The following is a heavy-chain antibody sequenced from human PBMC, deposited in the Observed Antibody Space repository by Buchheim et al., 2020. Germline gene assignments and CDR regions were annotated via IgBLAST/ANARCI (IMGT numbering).Heavy chain of an antibody. D-gene: IGHD2-15*01. V-gene: IGHV3-21*01. CDR2: ISSSSSHI. CDR1: GFSFSSYS. CDR3: APYCSGGSCYSLDY. Sequence: EVQLVESGGGLVKPGGSLRLSCAASGFSFSSYSMNWVRQASGKGLEWVSSISSSSSHIFYADSVKGRFTISRDNAKGSLYLQMNSLRAEDTAVYYCAPYCSGGSCYSLDYWGQGTL. J-gene: IGHJ4*02.